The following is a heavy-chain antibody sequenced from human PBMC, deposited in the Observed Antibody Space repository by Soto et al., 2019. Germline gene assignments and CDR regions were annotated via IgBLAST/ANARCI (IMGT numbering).Heavy chain of an antibody. J-gene: IGHJ4*02. Sequence: EVQLVESGGGLLQPGGSLRLSCVVSGLTFKNAWMNWVRQLSGRGLEWVGRIKSKSDGGTIDYAAPIKGRFTISRDDSKNTLYLQMNSLKTEDTAVYYCTMSPAMIVAPFDHWGQGTLVTVSS. V-gene: IGHV3-15*07. CDR3: TMSPAMIVAPFDH. CDR1: GLTFKNAW. CDR2: IKSKSDGGTI. D-gene: IGHD3-22*01.